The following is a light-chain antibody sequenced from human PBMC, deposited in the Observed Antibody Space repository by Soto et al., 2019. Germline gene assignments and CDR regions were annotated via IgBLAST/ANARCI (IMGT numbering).Light chain of an antibody. CDR3: QQSYSTPFT. V-gene: IGKV1-39*01. Sequence: DIQMHQNNSTLSEYVGDRVTITCRASQSIGSWLAWYQQKPGKAPNLLIYAASSLQSGVPSRFSGSGSGTDFTLTISCLQPEDFATYYCQQSYSTPFTFGQGTRLEI. J-gene: IGKJ5*01. CDR1: QSIGSW. CDR2: AAS.